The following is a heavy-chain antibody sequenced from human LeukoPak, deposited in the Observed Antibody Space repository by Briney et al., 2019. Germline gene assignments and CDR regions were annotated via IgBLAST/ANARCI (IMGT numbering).Heavy chain of an antibody. CDR1: GFTFSSYA. Sequence: PGRSLRLSCAASGFTFSSYAMHWVRQAPGKVLEWVAVISYDGSNKYYADSVKGRFTISRDNSKNTLYLQMNSLRAEDTAVYYCARGADCSGGSCYIGRYYYYMDVWGKGTTVTISS. V-gene: IGHV3-30*04. D-gene: IGHD2-15*01. CDR2: ISYDGSNK. J-gene: IGHJ6*03. CDR3: ARGADCSGGSCYIGRYYYYMDV.